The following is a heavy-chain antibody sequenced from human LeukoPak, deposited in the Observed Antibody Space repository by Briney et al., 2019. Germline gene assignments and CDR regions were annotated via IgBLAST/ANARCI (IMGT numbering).Heavy chain of an antibody. J-gene: IGHJ4*02. Sequence: GGSLRLSCSGSGLTLSNFAIHWVRQAPGKELEYVSAISDNGGSTYYADSVKGRFTISRDNSKNTLYLQLGSLRAEDMAVYYCARGHSSGCFDYWGQGTLVTVSS. CDR3: ARGHSSGCFDY. V-gene: IGHV3-64*02. CDR1: GLTLSNFA. D-gene: IGHD6-19*01. CDR2: ISDNGGST.